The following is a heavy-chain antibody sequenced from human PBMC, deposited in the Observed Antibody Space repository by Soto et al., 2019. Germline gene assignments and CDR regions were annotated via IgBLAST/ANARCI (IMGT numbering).Heavy chain of an antibody. V-gene: IGHV1-18*01. J-gene: IGHJ4*02. CDR1: GYTFNTYF. CDR2: ISPHNGNT. CDR3: ARDTGNSFDY. Sequence: HVQLVQSGGELKKPGASVKVSGNTSGYTFNTYFITWVRQAPGQGLEWMGWISPHNGNTNYAEKCQGRVTMTADTITKTAYMELRNLRIDGKAVYYCARDTGNSFDYWGQGTPVTVSS.